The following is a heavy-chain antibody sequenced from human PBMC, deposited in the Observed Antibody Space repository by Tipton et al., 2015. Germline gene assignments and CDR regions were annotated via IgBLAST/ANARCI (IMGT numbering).Heavy chain of an antibody. J-gene: IGHJ3*02. CDR1: GYTFTNYY. Sequence: QLVQSGAEVKKPGASVKVSCKASGYTFTNYYMHWVRQAPGQGLEWMAIINPSGGSTTYVEKFQGRVAMTSDPSTRTVDMELSSLRSEDTAVYYCARGLSDAFDIWGQGTMVTVSS. V-gene: IGHV1-46*01. CDR2: INPSGGST. CDR3: ARGLSDAFDI.